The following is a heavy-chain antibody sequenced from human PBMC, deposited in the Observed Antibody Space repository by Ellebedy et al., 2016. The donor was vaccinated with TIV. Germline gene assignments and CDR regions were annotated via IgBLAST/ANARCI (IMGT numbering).Heavy chain of an antibody. CDR2: ISGSGNNI. CDR3: ARDRIRYFDLLSPMDV. V-gene: IGHV3-11*01. D-gene: IGHD3-9*01. CDR1: GFSLSDYY. J-gene: IGHJ6*03. Sequence: GESLKISCVASGFSLSDYYMSWVRLAPGKGLEWVSYISGSGNNIYYTDSVKGRFTISRDNAKNSLYLQMNSLRAEDTAVYFCARDRIRYFDLLSPMDVWGKGTTVTVSS.